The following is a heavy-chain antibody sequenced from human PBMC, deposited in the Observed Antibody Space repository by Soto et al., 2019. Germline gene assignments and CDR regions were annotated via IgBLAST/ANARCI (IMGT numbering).Heavy chain of an antibody. D-gene: IGHD4-17*01. CDR3: AKDSGDYVGAFDI. Sequence: QVQLVESGGGVVQPGRSLRLSCAASGFTFSSYGMHWVRQAPGKGLEWVAVISYDGSNKYYADSVKGRFTISRDNSKNTLYLQMNSLRAEDTAVYYCAKDSGDYVGAFDIWGQGTMVTVSS. CDR1: GFTFSSYG. CDR2: ISYDGSNK. J-gene: IGHJ3*02. V-gene: IGHV3-30*18.